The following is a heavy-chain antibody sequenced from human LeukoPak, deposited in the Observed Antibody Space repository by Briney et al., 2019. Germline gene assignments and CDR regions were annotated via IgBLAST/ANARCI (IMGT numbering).Heavy chain of an antibody. CDR3: AKDHLPGIVVADRDY. D-gene: IGHD6-19*01. CDR1: GFNFGSYS. V-gene: IGHV3-23*01. CDR2: ISADSATT. Sequence: PGGSLRLSCAASGFNFGSYSMTWVRQAPGKGLEWVSVISADSATTFYADSVKGRFTISRDNSKNTLYLQINSLRDEDTAVYYCAKDHLPGIVVADRDYWGQGTLVTVSS. J-gene: IGHJ4*02.